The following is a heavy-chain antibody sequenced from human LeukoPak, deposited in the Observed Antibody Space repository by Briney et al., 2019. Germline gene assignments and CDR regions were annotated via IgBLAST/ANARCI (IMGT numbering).Heavy chain of an antibody. Sequence: GGSLRLSCAASGFTFGSSAMSWVRQAPGKGPEWVSTFSRSGPDTYYADSVKGRFTIFRNNSKNTLYLQMNSLRAEDTAVYYCAKGSLGSWYYFDYWGQGTLVTVSS. CDR2: FSRSGPDT. CDR1: GFTFGSSA. D-gene: IGHD6-13*01. J-gene: IGHJ4*02. V-gene: IGHV3-23*01. CDR3: AKGSLGSWYYFDY.